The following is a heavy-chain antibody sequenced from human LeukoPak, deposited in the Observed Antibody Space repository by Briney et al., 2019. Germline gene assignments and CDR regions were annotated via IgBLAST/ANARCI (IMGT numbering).Heavy chain of an antibody. Sequence: GESLRISCKGSGYSFTSYWISWVRQLPGKGLEWMGRIDPSDSYTNYSPSFEGHVTISADKSISTAYLQWSSLKASDIATYYCARHYGAAGDFDYWGQGTLVTVSS. CDR1: GYSFTSYW. D-gene: IGHD6-13*01. J-gene: IGHJ4*02. V-gene: IGHV5-10-1*01. CDR2: IDPSDSYT. CDR3: ARHYGAAGDFDY.